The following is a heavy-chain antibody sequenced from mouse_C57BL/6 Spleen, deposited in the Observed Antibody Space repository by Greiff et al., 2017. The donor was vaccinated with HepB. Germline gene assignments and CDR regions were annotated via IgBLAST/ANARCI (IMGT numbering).Heavy chain of an antibody. CDR3: AREAIYYDSSYPACFAY. D-gene: IGHD1-1*01. J-gene: IGHJ3*01. Sequence: EVKLQQSGPELVKPGASVKISCKASGYTFTDYYMNWVKQSHGKSLEWIGDINPNNGGTSYNQKFKGKATLTVDKSSSTAYMELRSLTSEDSAVYYCAREAIYYDSSYPACFAYWGQGTLVTVSA. CDR2: INPNNGGT. V-gene: IGHV1-26*01. CDR1: GYTFTDYY.